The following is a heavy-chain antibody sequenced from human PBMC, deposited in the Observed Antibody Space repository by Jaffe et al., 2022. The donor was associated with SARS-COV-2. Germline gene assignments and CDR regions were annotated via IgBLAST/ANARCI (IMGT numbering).Heavy chain of an antibody. CDR3: ARRYYYDSSGYYYVDAFDI. CDR2: IYYSGST. J-gene: IGHJ3*02. CDR1: GGSISSSSYY. Sequence: QLQLQESGPGLVKPSETLSLTCTVSGGSISSSSYYWGWIRQPPGKGLEWIGSIYYSGSTYYNPSLKSRVTISVDTSKNQFSLKLSSVTAADTAVYYCARRYYYDSSGYYYVDAFDIWGQGTMVTVSS. D-gene: IGHD3-22*01. V-gene: IGHV4-39*01.